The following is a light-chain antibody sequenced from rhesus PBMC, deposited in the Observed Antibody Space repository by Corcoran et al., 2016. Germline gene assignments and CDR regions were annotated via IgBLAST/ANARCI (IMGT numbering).Light chain of an antibody. J-gene: IGKJ2*01. Sequence: DIQMTQSPSSLSASVGDRVTITCQASQGISSWLAWYQQKPGKAPKLLIYDASSLQSGVPSRFSGSGSWTECTLPISSLQPEDFATYYCQQHNSYPPSFGQGTKVEIK. CDR1: QGISSW. V-gene: IGKV1S4*01. CDR2: DAS. CDR3: QQHNSYPPS.